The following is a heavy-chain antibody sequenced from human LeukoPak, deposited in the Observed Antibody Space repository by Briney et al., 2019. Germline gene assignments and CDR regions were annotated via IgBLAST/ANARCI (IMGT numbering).Heavy chain of an antibody. D-gene: IGHD2-15*01. V-gene: IGHV3-23*01. Sequence: GGSLRLSCAASGLTFSGSAMSWVRQAPGKRLEWVSLISGSGNSTYYADSVKGRFTISRDNSKNTLYLQMNSLRAEDTAVYYCAKVLVLVSANRYYFDYWGQGTLVTVSS. J-gene: IGHJ4*02. CDR3: AKVLVLVSANRYYFDY. CDR1: GLTFSGSA. CDR2: ISGSGNST.